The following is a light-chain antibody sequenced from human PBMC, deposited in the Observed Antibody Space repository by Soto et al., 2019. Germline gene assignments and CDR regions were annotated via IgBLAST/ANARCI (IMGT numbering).Light chain of an antibody. CDR1: QVIRSW. CDR3: QQAQSFPLT. J-gene: IGKJ4*01. V-gene: IGKV1-12*01. CDR2: AAS. Sequence: DIQMTQSPSSVSASVGDRVTITCREIQVIRSWLAWYQQKPGKATKHLIYAASSLQSGVPSRFSGSGSGTDFTLTISSLQPEDSATYYCQQAQSFPLTFGGGTMVEIK.